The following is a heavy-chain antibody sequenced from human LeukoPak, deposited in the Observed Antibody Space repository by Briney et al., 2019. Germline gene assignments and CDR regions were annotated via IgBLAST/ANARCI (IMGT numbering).Heavy chain of an antibody. CDR3: TRGSSSQYFQH. Sequence: SVKVSCKASGGTFSSYAISWVRQAPGQGLEWMGGIIPIFGTANYAQKFQGRVTITADTSTNTAYMELASLRPDDTAIYYCTRGSSSQYFQHWGQGTLVTVSS. CDR2: IIPIFGTA. D-gene: IGHD6-6*01. V-gene: IGHV1-69*06. CDR1: GGTFSSYA. J-gene: IGHJ1*01.